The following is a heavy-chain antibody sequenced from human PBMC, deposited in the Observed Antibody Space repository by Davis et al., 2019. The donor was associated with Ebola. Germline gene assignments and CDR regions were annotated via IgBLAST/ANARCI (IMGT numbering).Heavy chain of an antibody. Sequence: ASVKVSCKASGYTLTSYHIHWVRQAPGQGLEWMGMTHPASTYTTYAQRLQGRVSMTADTSTTTVYMDLRSLRSDDTAVYYCGRLYTGTSRWYEGFDYWGQGTLVTVSS. J-gene: IGHJ4*02. D-gene: IGHD6-19*01. CDR2: THPASTYT. CDR3: GRLYTGTSRWYEGFDY. CDR1: GYTLTSYH. V-gene: IGHV1-46*04.